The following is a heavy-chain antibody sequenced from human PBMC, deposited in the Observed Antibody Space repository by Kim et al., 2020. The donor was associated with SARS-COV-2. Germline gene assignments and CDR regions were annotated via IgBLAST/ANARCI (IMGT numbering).Heavy chain of an antibody. D-gene: IGHD1-1*01. CDR1: GFTVSSNY. V-gene: IGHV3-53*01. Sequence: GGSLRLSCAASGFTVSSNYMSWVRQAPGKGLEWVSVIYSGGSTYYADSVKGRFTISRDNSKNTLYLQMNSLRAEDTAVYYCASNFGTTSGEGYWGQGTLVTVSS. J-gene: IGHJ4*02. CDR3: ASNFGTTSGEGY. CDR2: IYSGGST.